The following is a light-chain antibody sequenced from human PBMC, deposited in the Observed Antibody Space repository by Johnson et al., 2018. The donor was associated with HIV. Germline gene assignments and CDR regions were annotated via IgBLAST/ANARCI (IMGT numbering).Light chain of an antibody. Sequence: QSILTQPPSVSAAPGQKVTISCSGSSSNIGNNYVSWYQQLPGTAPKLLIYDNDKPPSGIPDRFSGSTSGPSATLRITGLQPGDEADYCCGIWVSSLSAYVFGTGTKVTVL. J-gene: IGLJ1*01. CDR2: DND. V-gene: IGLV1-51*01. CDR3: GIWVSSLSAYV. CDR1: SSNIGNNY.